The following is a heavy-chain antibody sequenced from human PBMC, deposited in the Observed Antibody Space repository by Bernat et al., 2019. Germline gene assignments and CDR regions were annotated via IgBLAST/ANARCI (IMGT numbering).Heavy chain of an antibody. Sequence: QVQLVQSGAEVKKPGASVKVSCKASGYTRYTFSRYAMHWVRQASGQRLEWMGWINAGNGNTKYSQKFQGIVTITRDTSASTAYMELSSLRSEDTAVYYCATQEASADRSYYFDYWGQGTLVSVSS. V-gene: IGHV1-3*01. J-gene: IGHJ4*02. CDR2: INAGNGNT. D-gene: IGHD6-13*01. CDR1: GYTRYTFSRYA. CDR3: ATQEASADRSYYFDY.